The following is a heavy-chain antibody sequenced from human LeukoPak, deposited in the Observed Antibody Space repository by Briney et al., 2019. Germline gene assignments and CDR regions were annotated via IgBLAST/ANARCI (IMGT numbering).Heavy chain of an antibody. CDR3: ATTYGADGYAFDI. CDR2: IYYSGST. CDR1: GGSVSSGSYY. V-gene: IGHV4-31*03. J-gene: IGHJ3*02. Sequence: PSETLSLTCFVSGGSVSSGSYYWSWIRQPPGKGLEWIGYIYYSGSTYYNPSLKSRVTISVDTSKNQFSLKLSSVTAADTAVYYCATTYGADGYAFDIWGQGTMVTVSS. D-gene: IGHD1-1*01.